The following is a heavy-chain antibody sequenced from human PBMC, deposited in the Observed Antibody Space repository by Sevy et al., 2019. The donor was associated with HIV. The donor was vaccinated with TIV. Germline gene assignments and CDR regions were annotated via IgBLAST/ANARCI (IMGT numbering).Heavy chain of an antibody. CDR2: ISYDGSNK. CDR3: ARYPDTDCSSTSCYSVDYYYGMDV. D-gene: IGHD2-2*02. J-gene: IGHJ6*02. CDR1: GFTFSSYA. Sequence: GGSLRLSCAASGFTFSSYAMHWVRQAPGKGLEWVAVISYDGSNKYYADSVKGRFTISRDNSKNTLYLQMNGLRAEDTAVYYCARYPDTDCSSTSCYSVDYYYGMDVWGQGTTVTVSS. V-gene: IGHV3-30*04.